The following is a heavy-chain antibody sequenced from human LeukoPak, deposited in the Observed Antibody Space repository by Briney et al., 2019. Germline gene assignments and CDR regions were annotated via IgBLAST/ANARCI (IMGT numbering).Heavy chain of an antibody. CDR3: ARLRRSGSDY. CDR1: GGSISSSSYY. CDR2: LYYSGST. V-gene: IGHV4-39*01. D-gene: IGHD2-15*01. J-gene: IGHJ4*02. Sequence: KPSDTLSLTCTISGGSISSSSYYWGWIRQPPGKGLEWIGSLYYSGSTYYNPSLKSRVNISVDTSKLSLKLTSVTAADTAVYYCARLRRSGSDYWGQGTLVTVSS.